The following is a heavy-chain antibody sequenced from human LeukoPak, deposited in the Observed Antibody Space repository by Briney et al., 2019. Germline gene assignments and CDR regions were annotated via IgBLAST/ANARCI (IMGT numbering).Heavy chain of an antibody. V-gene: IGHV1-69*04. J-gene: IGHJ5*02. Sequence: ASVKVSCKASGGTFSSYAISWVRQAPGQGLEWMGRIIPILGIANYAQKFQGRVTITADKSTSTAYMELSRLRSDDTAVYYCARAPPNNYDFWSGYSPWGQGTLVTVSS. CDR2: IIPILGIA. CDR3: ARAPPNNYDFWSGYSP. D-gene: IGHD3-3*01. CDR1: GGTFSSYA.